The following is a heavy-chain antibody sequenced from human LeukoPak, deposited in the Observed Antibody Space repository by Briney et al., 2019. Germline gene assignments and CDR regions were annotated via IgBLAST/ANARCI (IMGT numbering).Heavy chain of an antibody. J-gene: IGHJ4*02. CDR1: GFTFSSYA. Sequence: TGGSLRPSCAASGFTFSSYAMSWVRQAPGKGLEWVSAISGSGGSTYYADSVKGRFTISRDNSKNTLYLQMNSLRAEDTAVYYCAKHKPIVVVPAATHNNYSSQGTLVTVSS. CDR2: ISGSGGST. CDR3: AKHKPIVVVPAATHNNY. V-gene: IGHV3-23*01. D-gene: IGHD2-2*01.